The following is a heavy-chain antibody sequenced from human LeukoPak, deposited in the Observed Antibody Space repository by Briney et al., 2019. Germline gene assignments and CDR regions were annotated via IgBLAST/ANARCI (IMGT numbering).Heavy chain of an antibody. CDR3: ARGYNWNDY. J-gene: IGHJ4*02. V-gene: IGHV3-53*01. CDR1: GFTVSSNY. D-gene: IGHD1-20*01. Sequence: LPGGSLRLSCAASGFTVSSNYMSWVRHAPGKGLEWVSVIYSGGNTYYADSVKGRFTISRDNSKNTLYLQMTSLRAEETAVYYCARGYNWNDYWGQGTLVTVSS. CDR2: IYSGGNT.